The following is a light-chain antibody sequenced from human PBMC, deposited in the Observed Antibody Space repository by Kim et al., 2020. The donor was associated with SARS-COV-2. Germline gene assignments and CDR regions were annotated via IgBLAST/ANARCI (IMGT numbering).Light chain of an antibody. Sequence: LTQPPSVSKDLRQTATLTCTGNSNNVGDQGAAWLQQHQGHPPKLLSYRNNSRPSGISERLSASRSGNTASLTITGLQTEDGADYYCSAWDTSLSAWVFGGGTQLTVL. V-gene: IGLV10-54*01. CDR2: RNN. J-gene: IGLJ3*02. CDR1: SNNVGDQG. CDR3: SAWDTSLSAWV.